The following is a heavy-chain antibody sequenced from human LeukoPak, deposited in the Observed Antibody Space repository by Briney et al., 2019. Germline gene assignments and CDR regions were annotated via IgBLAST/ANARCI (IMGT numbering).Heavy chain of an antibody. V-gene: IGHV3-21*01. J-gene: IGHJ4*02. CDR2: ISSSSYI. CDR1: GFSLSSFT. CDR3: ARAGSGYRDSIDY. Sequence: GGSLRLSCAASGFSLSSFTMNWVRQAPGKGLEWVSSISSSSYIYYADSVKGRFTISRDNAKKSLYLQMNSLRVEDTAVYYCARAGSGYRDSIDYWGQGTLVTVSS. D-gene: IGHD3-22*01.